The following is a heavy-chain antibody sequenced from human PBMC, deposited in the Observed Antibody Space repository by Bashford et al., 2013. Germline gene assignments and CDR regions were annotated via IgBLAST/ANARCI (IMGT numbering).Heavy chain of an antibody. D-gene: IGHD2-2*01. V-gene: IGHV5-51*02. CDR3: ARPQVPATAIRGMGHDAFDI. J-gene: IGHJ3*02. Sequence: WVRQMPGKAEWIGIIYPGDSDTRYSPSFQGQVTISADKSISTAYLQWSSLKASDTAMYYCARPQVPATAIRGMGHDAFDIWGQGTMVTVSS. CDR2: IYPGDSDT.